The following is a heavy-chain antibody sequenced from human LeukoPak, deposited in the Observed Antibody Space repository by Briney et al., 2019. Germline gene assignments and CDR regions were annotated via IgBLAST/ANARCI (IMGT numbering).Heavy chain of an antibody. D-gene: IGHD6-13*01. CDR2: IKQDGSEK. V-gene: IGHV3-7*01. CDR1: GFTFSSYW. J-gene: IGHJ4*02. Sequence: GGSLRLSCAASGFTFSSYWMSWVRQAPGKGLEWVANIKQDGSEKYYVDSVKGRFTISRDNAKNSLYLQMNSLRAEDTAVYYCARLAGYSSSWHDYWGQGTLVIVSS. CDR3: ARLAGYSSSWHDY.